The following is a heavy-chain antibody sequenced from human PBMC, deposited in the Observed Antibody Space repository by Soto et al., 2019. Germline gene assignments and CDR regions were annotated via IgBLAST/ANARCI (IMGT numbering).Heavy chain of an antibody. CDR3: ARDLFSKYVVVAATDYFDY. V-gene: IGHV1-69*10. CDR2: IIPIFGIA. Sequence: GASVKVSCKASGGTFSSYAISWVRQAPGQGLEWMGGIIPIFGIANYAQKFQGRVTITADKSTSTAYMELSSLRSEDTAVYYCARDLFSKYVVVAATDYFDYWGQGTLVTVSS. CDR1: GGTFSSYA. J-gene: IGHJ4*02. D-gene: IGHD2-15*01.